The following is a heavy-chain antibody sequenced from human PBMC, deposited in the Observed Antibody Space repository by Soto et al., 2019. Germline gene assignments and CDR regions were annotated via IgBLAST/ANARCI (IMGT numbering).Heavy chain of an antibody. J-gene: IGHJ5*02. Sequence: QVQLVQSGAEVKKPGASVKVSCKASGYTFTSYDINWVRQATGQGLEWMGWMNPNSGNTGYAQKFQXVVHMXXNTSISTAYMELSSLRSEDTAVYYCARKRIDWFDPWGQGTLVTVSS. V-gene: IGHV1-8*01. CDR3: ARKRIDWFDP. CDR1: GYTFTSYD. CDR2: MNPNSGNT. D-gene: IGHD3-3*02.